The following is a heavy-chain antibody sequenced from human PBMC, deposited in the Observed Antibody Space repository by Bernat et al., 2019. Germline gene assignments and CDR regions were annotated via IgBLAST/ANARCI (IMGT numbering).Heavy chain of an antibody. CDR3: TATPLAYYYDSALGWFDP. CDR2: IKSKTDGGTT. J-gene: IGHJ5*02. D-gene: IGHD3-22*01. Sequence: EVQLVESGGGLVKPGGSLRLSCEGSGFTFSNAWMNWVRQAPGKGLEWVGRIKSKTDGGTTDYAAPVKGRFTISRDDSKNTLYLQMNSLKTEDTAVYYCTATPLAYYYDSALGWFDPWGQGTLVTVSS. CDR1: GFTFSNAW. V-gene: IGHV3-15*07.